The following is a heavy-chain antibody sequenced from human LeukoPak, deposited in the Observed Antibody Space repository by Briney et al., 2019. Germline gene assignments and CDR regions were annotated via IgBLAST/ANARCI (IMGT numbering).Heavy chain of an antibody. CDR3: ARQYSSGWHYFDY. Sequence: GESLKISCKGSGYSSTSYWIGWVRQMPGKGLEWMGIIYPGDSDTRYSPSFQGQVTISADKSISTAYLQWSSLKASDTAMYYCARQYSSGWHYFDYWGQGTLVTVSS. V-gene: IGHV5-51*01. J-gene: IGHJ4*02. CDR1: GYSSTSYW. D-gene: IGHD6-19*01. CDR2: IYPGDSDT.